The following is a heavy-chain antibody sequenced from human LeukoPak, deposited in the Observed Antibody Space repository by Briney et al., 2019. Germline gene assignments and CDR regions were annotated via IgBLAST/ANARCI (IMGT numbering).Heavy chain of an antibody. CDR3: AKPSSIVIVPTALQRSLDY. CDR2: ISGSGGTP. V-gene: IGHV3-23*01. Sequence: GGSLRLSCTASGFTFRNYAMTWVRQAPGKGLEWVSTISGSGGTPYYADSVQGRLSISRDNSKNTLSLQMNSLRAEDTAVYYCAKPSSIVIVPTALQRSLDYWGQGALVTVSS. CDR1: GFTFRNYA. D-gene: IGHD2/OR15-2a*01. J-gene: IGHJ4*02.